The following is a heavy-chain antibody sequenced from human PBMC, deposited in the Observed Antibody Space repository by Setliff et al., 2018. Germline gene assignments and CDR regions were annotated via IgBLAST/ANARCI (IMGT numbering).Heavy chain of an antibody. CDR1: GGTFSSYA. D-gene: IGHD1-26*01. CDR2: ISAYNGNT. J-gene: IGHJ4*02. CDR3: ARLGVGATTGKSYYFDY. V-gene: IGHV1-69*13. Sequence: SVKVSCKASGGTFSSYAISWVRQAPGQGLEWMGWISAYNGNTNYEQKLQGRVTITADESTSTAYMELSSLRSEDTAVYYCARLGVGATTGKSYYFDYWGQGTLVTVSS.